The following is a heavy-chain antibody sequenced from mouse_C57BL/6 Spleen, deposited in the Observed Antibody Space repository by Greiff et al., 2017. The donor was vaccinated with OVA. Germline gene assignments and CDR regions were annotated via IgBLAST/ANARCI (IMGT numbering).Heavy chain of an antibody. J-gene: IGHJ1*03. CDR1: GYTFTSYW. D-gene: IGHD1-1*01. CDR2: IHPNSGST. CDR3: ARSGVVEYCDV. V-gene: IGHV1-64*01. Sequence: QVQLQQPGAELVKPGASVKLSCKASGYTFTSYWMHWVKQRPGQGLEWIGMIHPNSGSTNYNEKFKSKATLTVDKSSSTAYMQLSSLTSEDSAVYYCARSGVVEYCDVWGTGTTVTVSS.